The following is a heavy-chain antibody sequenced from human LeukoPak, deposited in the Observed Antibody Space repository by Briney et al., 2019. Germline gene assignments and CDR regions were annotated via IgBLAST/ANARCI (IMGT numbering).Heavy chain of an antibody. Sequence: PGGSLRLSCAASGFTFSSSAMSWVRQAPGKGLEWVANIKQDGSEKYYVDSVKGRFTISRDNAKNSLYLQMNSLRAEDTAVYYCARVTYGSGTYGAFDYWGQGTLVTVSS. CDR3: ARVTYGSGTYGAFDY. J-gene: IGHJ4*02. CDR2: IKQDGSEK. D-gene: IGHD3-10*01. V-gene: IGHV3-7*03. CDR1: GFTFSSSA.